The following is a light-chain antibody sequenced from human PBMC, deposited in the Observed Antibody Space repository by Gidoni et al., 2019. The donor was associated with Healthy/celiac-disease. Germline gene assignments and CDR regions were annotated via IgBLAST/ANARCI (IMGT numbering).Light chain of an antibody. Sequence: QSALTQPASVSGSPGQPITISCTGTSSDVGGYNYVSWYQQHPGKAPKLMIYDVSNRPSGVSNRFSGSKSGNTASLTISVLQAEDEADYYCSSYTSSSTLGGVFGTGTKVTVL. J-gene: IGLJ1*01. CDR3: SSYTSSSTLGGV. CDR2: DVS. CDR1: SSDVGGYNY. V-gene: IGLV2-14*01.